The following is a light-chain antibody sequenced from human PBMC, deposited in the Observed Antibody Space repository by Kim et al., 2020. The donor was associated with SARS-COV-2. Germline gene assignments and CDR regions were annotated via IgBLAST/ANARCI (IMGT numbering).Light chain of an antibody. V-gene: IGKV4-1*01. CDR3: QQYYYSPNT. Sequence: IVMTQSPGSLALSLGERATINCKSSQHILDRSNNKNKLAWYQQKPGQPPKLLIYWASTRESGVPDRFRGSGSGTDFTLTISSLEAEDVADYYCQQYYYSPNTFGQGTKLEI. CDR2: WAS. CDR1: QHILDRSNNKNK. J-gene: IGKJ2*01.